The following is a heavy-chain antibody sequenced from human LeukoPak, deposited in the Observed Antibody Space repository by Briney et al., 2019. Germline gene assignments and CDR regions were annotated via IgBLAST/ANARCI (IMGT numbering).Heavy chain of an antibody. CDR1: GFTFSSYS. CDR3: ARAATTYYYDTSGYY. V-gene: IGHV3-48*04. D-gene: IGHD3-22*01. CDR2: ISSSSNTI. J-gene: IGHJ4*02. Sequence: GGSLRLSCAASGFTFSSYSMNWVRQAPGKGLEWVSYISSSSNTIYYADSVKGRFTVSRDNAKNSLYLQMNSLRAEDTAVYYCARAATTYYYDTSGYYRGQGTLVTVSS.